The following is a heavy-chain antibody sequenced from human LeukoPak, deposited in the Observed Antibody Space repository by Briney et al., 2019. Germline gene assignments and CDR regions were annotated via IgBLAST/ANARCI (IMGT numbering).Heavy chain of an antibody. D-gene: IGHD3-10*01. CDR2: IYNSGST. Sequence: ASETLSLTCSVSGGSISTYYWSWIRQPPGKGLEWIGYIYNSGSTNYNPSLTSRVTISVDPSKNQFSLRLNSVTAAETAVYYCARHGFLGVPPGMVRETSPSYYGMDVWGQGTTVTVSS. V-gene: IGHV4-59*08. J-gene: IGHJ6*02. CDR1: GGSISTYY. CDR3: ARHGFLGVPPGMVRETSPSYYGMDV.